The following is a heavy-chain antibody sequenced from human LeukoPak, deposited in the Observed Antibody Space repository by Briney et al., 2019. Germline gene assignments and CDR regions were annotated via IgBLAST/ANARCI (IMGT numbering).Heavy chain of an antibody. CDR2: INHSGST. V-gene: IGHV4-61*01. J-gene: IGHJ5*02. CDR1: GGSVSSGNYY. Sequence: SETLSLTCTVSGGSVSSGNYYWSWIRQPPGKGLEWIGEINHSGSTNYNPSLKSRVTISVDTSKNQFSLKLSSVTAADTAVYYCARSLSILRFLEWSTQNWFDPWGQGTLVTVSS. D-gene: IGHD3-3*01. CDR3: ARSLSILRFLEWSTQNWFDP.